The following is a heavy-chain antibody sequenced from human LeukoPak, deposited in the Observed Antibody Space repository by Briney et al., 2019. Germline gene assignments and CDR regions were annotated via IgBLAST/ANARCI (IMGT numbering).Heavy chain of an antibody. CDR1: GFSFSDLS. Sequence: PGGSLRLSCAASGFSFSDLSMIWIRQAPGKGLEWVSHISGSGTSVFYADSVKGRFTISRDNAHNSLYLQMDSLRADDTAVYYCARDSRVFLIPHPHPFDYWGQGTLVTVSS. CDR2: ISGSGTSV. J-gene: IGHJ4*02. D-gene: IGHD2-2*01. CDR3: ARDSRVFLIPHPHPFDY. V-gene: IGHV3-11*01.